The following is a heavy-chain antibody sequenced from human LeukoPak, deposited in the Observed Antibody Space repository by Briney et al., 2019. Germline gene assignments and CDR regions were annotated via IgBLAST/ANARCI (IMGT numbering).Heavy chain of an antibody. V-gene: IGHV3-7*01. Sequence: GGSLRLSCAAPGFTFSSYWMSWVRQAPGKGLEWVANIKQDGSEKYYVDSVKGRFTISRDNAKNSLYLQMNSLRAEDTAVYYCARDPYRWGQGTLVTVSS. J-gene: IGHJ4*02. CDR2: IKQDGSEK. CDR3: ARDPYR. CDR1: GFTFSSYW. D-gene: IGHD2-2*01.